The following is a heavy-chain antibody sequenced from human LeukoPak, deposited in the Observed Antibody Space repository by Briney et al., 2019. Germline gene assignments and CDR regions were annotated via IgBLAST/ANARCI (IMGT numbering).Heavy chain of an antibody. J-gene: IGHJ4*02. Sequence: SETLSLTCTVSGGSINSYYWSWLRQPPGKGLEWIGYISYSGSTNYNPSLKSRLSISLDKSKNQFFLKLSSVTAADTALYYCARGNANWGQGALVTVSS. CDR3: ARGNAN. CDR2: ISYSGST. V-gene: IGHV4-59*01. CDR1: GGSINSYY.